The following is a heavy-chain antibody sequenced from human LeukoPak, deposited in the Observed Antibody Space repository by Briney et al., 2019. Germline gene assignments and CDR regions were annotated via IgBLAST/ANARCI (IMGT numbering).Heavy chain of an antibody. J-gene: IGHJ5*02. Sequence: PSETLSLTCTVSGDSLRTTTYYWNWIRQPPGKGLEWIGGLYHSGTIYYNPSLKSRVTISADKSKNHFSLKLTSVTAADTAVYYCARDRELAALDPWGQGTLVIVSS. D-gene: IGHD1-26*01. CDR1: GDSLRTTTYY. V-gene: IGHV4-39*07. CDR3: ARDRELAALDP. CDR2: LYHSGTI.